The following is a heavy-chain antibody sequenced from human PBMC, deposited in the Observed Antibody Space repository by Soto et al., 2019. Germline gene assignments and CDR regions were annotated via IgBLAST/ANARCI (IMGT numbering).Heavy chain of an antibody. CDR3: ATPGGDSSGWYYFVY. D-gene: IGHD6-19*01. Sequence: GASVKVSCKPSGYTFTSYYIHWVRQAPGQGLEWMGIVNPSGTYTSYAQKFQDRVTMTRDTSTSTVYMELSSLRSEDTAVYYCATPGGDSSGWYYFVYWGQGTLVTVSS. V-gene: IGHV1-46*01. CDR1: GYTFTSYY. J-gene: IGHJ4*02. CDR2: VNPSGTYT.